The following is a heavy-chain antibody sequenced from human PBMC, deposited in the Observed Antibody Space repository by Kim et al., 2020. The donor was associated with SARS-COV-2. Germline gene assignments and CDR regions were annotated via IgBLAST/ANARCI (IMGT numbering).Heavy chain of an antibody. CDR2: TT. Sequence: TTEYAASVKGRFTISRDNSKSIAYLQMNSLKTEDTAVYFCTRGQSSGWSAWGQGTLVTVSS. J-gene: IGHJ5*02. V-gene: IGHV3-49*02. D-gene: IGHD6-19*01. CDR3: TRGQSSGWSA.